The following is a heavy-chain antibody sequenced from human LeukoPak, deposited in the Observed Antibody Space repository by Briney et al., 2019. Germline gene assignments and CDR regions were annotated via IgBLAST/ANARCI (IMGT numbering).Heavy chain of an antibody. D-gene: IGHD1-26*01. CDR2: IYPGDSDT. CDR1: GYSFTSYW. J-gene: IGHJ6*02. V-gene: IGHV5-51*01. CDR3: ARMSPGMGGFYYYGMDV. Sequence: PGESLKISCKGSGYSFTSYWIGWVRQMPGKGLEWMGIIYPGDSDTRYSPSFQGQVTISADKSISTAYLQWSSLKASDTAMYYCARMSPGMGGFYYYGMDVWGQGTTVTVSS.